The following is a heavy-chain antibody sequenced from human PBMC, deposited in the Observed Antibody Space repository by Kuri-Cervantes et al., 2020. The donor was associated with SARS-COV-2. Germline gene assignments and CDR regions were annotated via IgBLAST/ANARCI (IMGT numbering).Heavy chain of an antibody. CDR3: ARNRWSGWPFFDY. D-gene: IGHD3-3*01. V-gene: IGHV3-21*01. CDR2: ISSSSSYI. Sequence: GGSLRLSCAASGFTFSSYAMNWVRQAPGKGLEWVSSISSSSSYIYYADSVKGRFTISRDNAKNSLYLQMNSLRAEDTAVFYCARNRWSGWPFFDYWGQGTLVTVSS. J-gene: IGHJ4*02. CDR1: GFTFSSYA.